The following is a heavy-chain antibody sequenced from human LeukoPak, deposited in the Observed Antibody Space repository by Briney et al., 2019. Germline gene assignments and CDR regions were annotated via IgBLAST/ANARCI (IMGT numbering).Heavy chain of an antibody. D-gene: IGHD2-15*01. Sequence: SETLSLTCTVSGGSISSSSYYWGWIRQPPGKGLEWIGSIYYSGSTYYNPSLKSRVTISVDTSKNQFSLKLSSVTAADTAVYYCARLRGYCDYWGQGTLVTVSS. CDR2: IYYSGST. J-gene: IGHJ4*02. CDR1: GGSISSSSYY. CDR3: ARLRGYCDY. V-gene: IGHV4-39*01.